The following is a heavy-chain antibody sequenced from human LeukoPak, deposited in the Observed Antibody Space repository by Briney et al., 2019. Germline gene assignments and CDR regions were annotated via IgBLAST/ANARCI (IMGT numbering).Heavy chain of an antibody. V-gene: IGHV3-74*01. D-gene: IGHD3-9*01. J-gene: IGHJ6*03. CDR1: GFTFDDYA. CDR2: INSDGSST. Sequence: GGSLRLSCAASGFTFDDYAMHWVRQAPGKGLVWVSRINSDGSSTSYADSVKGRFTISRDNAKNTLYLQMNSLRAEDTAVYYCARGTDWLVMDVWGKGTTVTISS. CDR3: ARGTDWLVMDV.